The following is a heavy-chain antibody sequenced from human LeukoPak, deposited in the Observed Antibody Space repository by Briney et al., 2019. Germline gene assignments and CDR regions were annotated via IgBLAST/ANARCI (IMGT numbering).Heavy chain of an antibody. CDR1: GGSISSSNW. J-gene: IGHJ6*02. V-gene: IGHV4-4*02. CDR3: ARSDSSSWFYYYYGMDV. CDR2: RHHSGIT. Sequence: SGTLSLTCAVSGGSISSSNWWAWVRQPPGKGLEWIGERHHSGITNYNPSLTSRVTISVDDSRTQFSLKVNSVTAADTAVYYCARSDSSSWFYYYYGMDVWGQGTTVTVSS. D-gene: IGHD6-13*01.